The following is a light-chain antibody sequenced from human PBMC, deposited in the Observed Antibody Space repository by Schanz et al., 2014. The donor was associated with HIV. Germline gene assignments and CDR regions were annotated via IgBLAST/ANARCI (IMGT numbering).Light chain of an antibody. CDR1: QSVSSSY. CDR2: DAS. CDR3: QQYATSPWT. Sequence: EIVLTQSPGTLSLSPGERATLSCRASQSVSSSYLAWYQQTPGQAPRLLIYDASYRATGIPARFSGSGSGTDFTLTISRLESEDFAVYYCQQYATSPWTFGQGTKVDVK. J-gene: IGKJ1*01. V-gene: IGKV3-20*01.